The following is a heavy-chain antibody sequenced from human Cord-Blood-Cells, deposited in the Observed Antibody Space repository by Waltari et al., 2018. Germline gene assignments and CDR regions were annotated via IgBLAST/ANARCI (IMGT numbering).Heavy chain of an antibody. J-gene: IGHJ4*02. CDR3: ARGQSYYGSGSYYYFDY. V-gene: IGHV4-38-2*01. CDR1: GYSISSGHY. Sequence: QVQLQESGPGLVKPSETLSLTCAVSGYSISSGHYWGWIRQPPGKGLEWIGSIYHSGSTYYNPSLKSRVTISVDTSKNQFSLKLSSVTAADTAVYYCARGQSYYGSGSYYYFDYWGQGTLVTVSS. D-gene: IGHD3-10*01. CDR2: IYHSGST.